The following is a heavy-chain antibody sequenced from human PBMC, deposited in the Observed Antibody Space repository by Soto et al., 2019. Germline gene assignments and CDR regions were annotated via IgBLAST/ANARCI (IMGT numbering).Heavy chain of an antibody. J-gene: IGHJ6*02. Sequence: QVQLVESGGGVVQPGRSLRLSCAASGFTFSSYAMHWVRQAPGKGLEWVAVISYDGSNKYYADSVKGRFTISRDNSKNTLYLQMNSLRADDTAVYYCAREEGDTAMVIFHYYYGMDVWGQGTTVTVSS. V-gene: IGHV3-30-3*01. CDR1: GFTFSSYA. CDR3: AREEGDTAMVIFHYYYGMDV. D-gene: IGHD5-18*01. CDR2: ISYDGSNK.